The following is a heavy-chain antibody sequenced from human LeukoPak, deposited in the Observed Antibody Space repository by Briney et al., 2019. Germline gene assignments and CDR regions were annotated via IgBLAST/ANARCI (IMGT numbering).Heavy chain of an antibody. CDR3: AKGGSGWWGNYFDY. V-gene: IGHV3-21*04. Sequence: PGESLRLSCAASGFTFSSYSMNWVRQAPGKGLEWVSSISSNSSYIYYADSVKGRFTISRDNSKNTLYLQMNSLRAEDTAVYYCAKGGSGWWGNYFDYWGQGTLVTVSS. D-gene: IGHD6-19*01. CDR1: GFTFSSYS. J-gene: IGHJ4*02. CDR2: ISSNSSYI.